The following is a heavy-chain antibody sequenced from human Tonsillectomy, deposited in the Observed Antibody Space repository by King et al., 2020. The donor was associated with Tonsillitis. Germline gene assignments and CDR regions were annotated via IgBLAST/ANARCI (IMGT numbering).Heavy chain of an antibody. CDR2: ISGSCGST. J-gene: IGHJ4*02. CDR1: GFTFSSYA. CDR3: AKMVREQLVGFDY. V-gene: IGHV3-23*04. Sequence: VQLVESGGGLVQPGGSLRLSCAASGFTFSSYAMSWVCQAPGKGLECVSAISGSCGSTYYADSVKGRFTISRDKSKNTLNRQMNSLSSEDTAVYYCAKMVREQLVGFDYWGQGTLVTVSS. D-gene: IGHD6-6*01.